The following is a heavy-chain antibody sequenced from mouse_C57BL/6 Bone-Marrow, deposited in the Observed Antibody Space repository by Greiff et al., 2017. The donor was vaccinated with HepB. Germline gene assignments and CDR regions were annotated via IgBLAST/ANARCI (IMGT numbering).Heavy chain of an antibody. V-gene: IGHV1-42*01. CDR2: FNPSTGGT. Sequence: EVKLQESGPELVKPGASVKISCKASGYSFTGYYMNWVKQSPEKSLEWIGEFNPSTGGTTYNQKFKAKATLTVNKSSSTAYMQLKSLTAEDSAFYYCARSNWAWFAYWGQGTLVTVSA. CDR1: GYSFTGYY. J-gene: IGHJ3*01. D-gene: IGHD4-1*01. CDR3: ARSNWAWFAY.